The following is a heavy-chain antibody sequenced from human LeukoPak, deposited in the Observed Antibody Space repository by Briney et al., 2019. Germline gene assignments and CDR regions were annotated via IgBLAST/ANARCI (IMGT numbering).Heavy chain of an antibody. CDR1: VLTFSTYA. CDR2: ISHDGSNK. Sequence: GRSLRLSCAPSVLTFSTYAMYCVRQAPDRGLEWVAVISHDGSNKYYADSVKGRFTISRDNSKTTLYLQVNSLGAEDTAVYYCVRGPPRGADKAPFDYWGQGTLVTVSP. CDR3: VRGPPRGADKAPFDY. J-gene: IGHJ4*02. D-gene: IGHD3-10*01. V-gene: IGHV3-30-3*01.